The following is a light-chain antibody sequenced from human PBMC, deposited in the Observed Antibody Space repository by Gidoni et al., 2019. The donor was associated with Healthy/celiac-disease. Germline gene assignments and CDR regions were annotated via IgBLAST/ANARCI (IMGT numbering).Light chain of an antibody. CDR3: QQSYSTPQS. J-gene: IGKJ1*01. Sequence: DIQITQPPSSLSASVGDRVTITCRASQSISSYLNWYQQKPGKAPKLLIYAASSLQSGVPSRFSGSGSGTDFTLTISSLQPEDFATYYCQQSYSTPQSFGQGTKVEIK. CDR2: AAS. CDR1: QSISSY. V-gene: IGKV1-39*01.